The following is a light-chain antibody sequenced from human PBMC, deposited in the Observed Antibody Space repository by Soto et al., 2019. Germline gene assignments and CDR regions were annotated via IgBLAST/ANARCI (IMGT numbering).Light chain of an antibody. Sequence: EIVLTQSPATLSLSPGERATLSCRASQSVSSYLAWYQQKPGQAPRLLIYDASNRATGIPARFSGSGSGTDYPLTSSSLEPQDFAVYYCQQRSNWPPQTFGQGTKLEIK. CDR1: QSVSSY. V-gene: IGKV3-11*01. CDR3: QQRSNWPPQT. CDR2: DAS. J-gene: IGKJ2*01.